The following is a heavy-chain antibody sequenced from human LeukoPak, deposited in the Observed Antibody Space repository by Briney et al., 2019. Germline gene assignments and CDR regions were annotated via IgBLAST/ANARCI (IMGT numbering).Heavy chain of an antibody. CDR1: GFTFSSYA. CDR2: IGGSGDST. CDR3: ARLSGRVVSTTYFDY. D-gene: IGHD5/OR15-5a*01. J-gene: IGHJ4*02. V-gene: IGHV3-23*01. Sequence: GGSLRLSCAASGFTFSSYAMSWVRQAPGKGLESVLAIGGSGDSTYYAGSVKGRFTISRDNSKNTLYLQMNSLRAEDTAVYFCARLSGRVVSTTYFDYWGQGTLVTVSS.